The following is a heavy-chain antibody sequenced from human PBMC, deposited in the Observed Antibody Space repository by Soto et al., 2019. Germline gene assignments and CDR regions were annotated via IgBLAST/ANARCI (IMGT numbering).Heavy chain of an antibody. Sequence: SVKVSFKACGGTFSSYAISWLRQAPGQGLEWMGGVIPIFGTANYAQKFQGRVTITADESTSTAYMELSSLRSEDTAVYYCAGEEDMGRGYSYGSGYYGMDVWGQGTTVTVSS. J-gene: IGHJ6*02. CDR1: GGTFSSYA. D-gene: IGHD5-18*01. CDR3: AGEEDMGRGYSYGSGYYGMDV. V-gene: IGHV1-69*13. CDR2: VIPIFGTA.